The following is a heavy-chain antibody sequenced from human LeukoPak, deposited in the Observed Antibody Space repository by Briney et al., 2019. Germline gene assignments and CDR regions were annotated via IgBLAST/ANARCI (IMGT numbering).Heavy chain of an antibody. CDR2: INHSGST. V-gene: IGHV4-34*01. CDR3: SGLLPPISYYYYYGMDV. Sequence: KASETLSLTCAVYGGSFSGYYWSWIRQPPGKGLEWIGEINHSGSTNYNPSLKSRVTISVDTSKNQFSLKLSSVTAADTAVYYCSGLLPPISYYYYYGMDVWGQGTTVTVSS. J-gene: IGHJ6*02. CDR1: GGSFSGYY. D-gene: IGHD1-26*01.